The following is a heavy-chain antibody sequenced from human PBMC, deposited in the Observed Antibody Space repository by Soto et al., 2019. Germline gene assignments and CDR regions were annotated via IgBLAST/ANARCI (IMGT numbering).Heavy chain of an antibody. D-gene: IGHD3-10*01. V-gene: IGHV4-59*08. CDR2: INYDGYS. CDR1: GGSITNYY. CDR3: GRHGFGPVHGLVDV. J-gene: IGHJ6*02. Sequence: QVQLQESGPGLVKPSETLSLTCTVSGGSITNYYCSWFRQPPGKGLEWIGYINYDGYSAYNPSLKRRVTLSLDASKAQFSLMLESVTATDTAVYYCGRHGFGPVHGLVDVWGPGTTVIVSS.